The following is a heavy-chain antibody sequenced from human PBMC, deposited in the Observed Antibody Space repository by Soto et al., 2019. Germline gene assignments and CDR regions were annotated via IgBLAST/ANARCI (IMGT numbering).Heavy chain of an antibody. CDR3: ARSRTGTTYGGMDV. Sequence: EVQLVESGGDLVQPGGSLRLSCAASGFTVSSNYMSWVRQAPGKGLEWVSVIHSGGSTYYADSVKGRFTISRDNSKNTLYLQMNSLRAEDTAVYYCARSRTGTTYGGMDVWGQGTTVTVSS. CDR1: GFTVSSNY. CDR2: IHSGGST. D-gene: IGHD1-7*01. J-gene: IGHJ6*02. V-gene: IGHV3-66*01.